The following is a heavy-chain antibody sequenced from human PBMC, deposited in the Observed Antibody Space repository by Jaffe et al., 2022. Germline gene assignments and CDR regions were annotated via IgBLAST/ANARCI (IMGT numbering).Heavy chain of an antibody. CDR3: AKDHEGPGSGWYGLLGAFDI. J-gene: IGHJ3*02. D-gene: IGHD6-19*01. CDR1: GFTFSSYG. Sequence: QVQLVESGGGVVQPGGSLRLSCAASGFTFSSYGMHWVRQAPGKGLEWVAFIRYDGSNKYYADSVKGRFTISRDNSKNTLYLQMNSLRAEDTAVYYCAKDHEGPGSGWYGLLGAFDIWGQGTMVTVSS. V-gene: IGHV3-30*02. CDR2: IRYDGSNK.